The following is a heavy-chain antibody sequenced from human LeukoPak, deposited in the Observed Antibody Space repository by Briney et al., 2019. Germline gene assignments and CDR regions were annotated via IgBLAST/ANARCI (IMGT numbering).Heavy chain of an antibody. Sequence: GGSLRLSCAASGFTFSNYWMTWVRQAPGKGLGWVANINQDGNDKYYVDSVKGRFTISRDNTKRSLFLQMSSLRAEDTAVYYCAVTRTRGDHWGQGTLVTVSS. D-gene: IGHD2-21*01. V-gene: IGHV3-7*03. J-gene: IGHJ4*02. CDR3: AVTRTRGDH. CDR2: INQDGNDK. CDR1: GFTFSNYW.